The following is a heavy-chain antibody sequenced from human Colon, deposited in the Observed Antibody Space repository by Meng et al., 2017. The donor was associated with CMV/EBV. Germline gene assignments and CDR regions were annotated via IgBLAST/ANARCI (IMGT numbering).Heavy chain of an antibody. CDR2: VYTTGST. D-gene: IGHD2-8*01. V-gene: IGHV4-30-2*01. J-gene: IGHJ4*02. CDR3: ARGNGDHLFDY. Sequence: CAVSGASINSAGSASTWIRHPPGMGLEWIGNVYTTGSTFYNPSLKSRVTISVDVSKNQFSLQLRSVTAADTAVYYCARGNGDHLFDYWGQGTLVTVSS. CDR1: GASINSAGSA.